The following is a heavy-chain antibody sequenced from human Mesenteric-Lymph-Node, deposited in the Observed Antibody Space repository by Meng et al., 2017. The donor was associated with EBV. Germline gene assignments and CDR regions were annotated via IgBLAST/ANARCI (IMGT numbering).Heavy chain of an antibody. V-gene: IGHV2-5*02. Sequence: QITLKESGPKLLKPPQTLPLTCTFPGFSLTTSGVGVGWIRQPPGKALEWLALIYWDDDKRYSPSLKGRLTITKDTSKNQVVLTMTNIDPMDTATYFCAHRPGVGAIDFDYWGQGTLVTVSS. CDR1: GFSLTTSGVG. J-gene: IGHJ4*02. D-gene: IGHD1-26*01. CDR2: IYWDDDK. CDR3: AHRPGVGAIDFDY.